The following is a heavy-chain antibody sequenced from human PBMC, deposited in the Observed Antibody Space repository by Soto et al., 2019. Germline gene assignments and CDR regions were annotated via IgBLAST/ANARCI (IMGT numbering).Heavy chain of an antibody. D-gene: IGHD3-16*01. CDR2: IYSGGST. V-gene: IGHV3-66*01. CDR3: ARDPWAADY. J-gene: IGHJ4*02. CDR1: GFTVSTKY. Sequence: PGGSLRLSCAASGFTVSTKYMSRVRQAPGKGLEWVSVIYSGGSTFYADSVRGRFTISRDNSKNTVNLQMNSLRAEDTAVYYCARDPWAADYWGQGTLVTVSS.